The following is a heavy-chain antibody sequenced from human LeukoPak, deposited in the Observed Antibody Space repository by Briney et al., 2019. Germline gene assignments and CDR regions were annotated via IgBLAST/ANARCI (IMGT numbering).Heavy chain of an antibody. CDR3: ARAKYYYGMDV. Sequence: SETLSLTCTVSGGSISSHYWSWIRQPPGKGLEWIGYIYYSGSTNYNPSLKSRVTISVDTSKNQFSLKLSSVTAADTAVYYCARAKYYYGMDVWGQGTTVTVSS. CDR1: GGSISSHY. V-gene: IGHV4-59*11. J-gene: IGHJ6*02. CDR2: IYYSGST.